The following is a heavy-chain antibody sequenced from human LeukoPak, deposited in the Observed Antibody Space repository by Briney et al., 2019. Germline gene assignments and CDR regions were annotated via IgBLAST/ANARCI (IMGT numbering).Heavy chain of an antibody. CDR3: AKDRLGELLSLLDY. CDR2: ISWNSGSI. CDR1: GFTFDDYA. Sequence: TGGSLRLSCAASGFTFDDYAMHWVRQAPGKGLEWVSGISWNSGSIGYADSVKGRFTISRDNAKNSLYLQMNSLRAEDTALYYCAKDRLGELLSLLDYWGQGTLVTVSS. D-gene: IGHD3-16*01. J-gene: IGHJ4*02. V-gene: IGHV3-9*01.